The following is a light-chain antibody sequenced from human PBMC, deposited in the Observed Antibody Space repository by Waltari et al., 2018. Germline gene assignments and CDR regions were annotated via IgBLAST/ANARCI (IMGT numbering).Light chain of an antibody. CDR1: DSDVGAYAF. J-gene: IGLJ1*01. V-gene: IGLV2-14*01. CDR3: SSYTTSSAPGV. CDR2: EDS. Sequence: SALTQPAAVSGPPGQSIIISCSGTDSDVGAYAFVSWSHQHPGKAPPLLIYEDSNRPSGISNRFSASKSGNTASLTISGLQAEDEADYYCSSYTTSSAPGVFGTGTRVTVL.